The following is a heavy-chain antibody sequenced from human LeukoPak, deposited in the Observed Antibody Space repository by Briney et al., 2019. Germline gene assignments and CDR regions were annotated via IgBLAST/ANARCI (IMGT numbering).Heavy chain of an antibody. J-gene: IGHJ4*02. D-gene: IGHD2-2*01. Sequence: GRSLRLSCAASGFTFSSYGMHWVRQAPGKGLEWVAVILYDGSNKYYADSVKGRFTISRDNSKNTLYLQMNSLRAEDTAVYYCAVYCSSTNCQRMGGPPFEHWGQGALVTVSS. CDR3: AVYCSSTNCQRMGGPPFEH. CDR2: ILYDGSNK. V-gene: IGHV3-30*03. CDR1: GFTFSSYG.